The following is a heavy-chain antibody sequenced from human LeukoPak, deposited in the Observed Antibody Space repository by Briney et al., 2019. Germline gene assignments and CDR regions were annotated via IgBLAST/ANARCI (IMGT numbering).Heavy chain of an antibody. V-gene: IGHV1-2*02. Sequence: ASVKVSCKASGYTFTGYYMHWVRQAPGQGLEWMRWINPNSGGTNYAQKFQGRVTMTRDTSISTAYMELSRLRSDDTAVYYCARDRARTLGYCSGGSCPWMGYWGQGTLVTVSS. J-gene: IGHJ4*02. CDR3: ARDRARTLGYCSGGSCPWMGY. CDR2: INPNSGGT. D-gene: IGHD2-15*01. CDR1: GYTFTGYY.